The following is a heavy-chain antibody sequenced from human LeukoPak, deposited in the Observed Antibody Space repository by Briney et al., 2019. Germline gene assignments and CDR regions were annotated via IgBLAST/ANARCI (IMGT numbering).Heavy chain of an antibody. J-gene: IGHJ4*02. CDR2: INWDGGST. CDR1: GFTFDNYG. V-gene: IGHV3-20*04. D-gene: IGHD4-11*01. CDR3: ARDGGGQYSTALDY. Sequence: GGSLRLSCAASGFTFDNYGMSWVRQVPGKGLEWVSGINWDGGSTGYADSVKGRFTISRDNTKNSLHLQMNSLRAEDTAAYYCARDGGGQYSTALDYWGQGTLVTVSS.